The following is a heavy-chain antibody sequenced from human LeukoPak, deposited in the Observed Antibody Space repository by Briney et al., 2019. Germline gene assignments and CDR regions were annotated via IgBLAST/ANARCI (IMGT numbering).Heavy chain of an antibody. CDR3: AKDQRMPSTNFDY. CDR1: GFTFSSNA. Sequence: PGGSLRLSCAVSGFTFSSNAMSWVRQAPGKGLEWVSAISGSGGSTYYADSVKGRFTISRDNSKNTLYLQMNSLRVEDTAVYYCAKDQRMPSTNFDYWGQGILVTVSS. CDR2: ISGSGGST. D-gene: IGHD2-15*01. J-gene: IGHJ4*02. V-gene: IGHV3-23*01.